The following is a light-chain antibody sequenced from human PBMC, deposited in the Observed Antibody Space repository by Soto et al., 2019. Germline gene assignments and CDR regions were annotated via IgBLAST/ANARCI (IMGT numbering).Light chain of an antibody. V-gene: IGKV3-20*01. J-gene: IGKJ5*01. CDR2: DGS. CDR1: QSVSSRY. CDR3: QQYGNSPIA. Sequence: EIVLTQSPGTLSLSPGESATLSSRASQSVSSRYLAWYQQKPGLAPRLLIYDGSSRATGIPDTFSASASVTDFTLTISRLEPEYFEVYYCQQYGNSPIAFGHGTRLEI.